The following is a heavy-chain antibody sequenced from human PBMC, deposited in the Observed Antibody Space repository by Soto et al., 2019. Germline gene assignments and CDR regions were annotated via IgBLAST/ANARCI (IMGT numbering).Heavy chain of an antibody. Sequence: KPSETLSLTCTVSGDSVISETYYWSWIRQPPGKGLEWIGYIYYDGGTTYNSSLKSRVTISTGTSRRQLSLQLTSATPADTAVYYCARVLPGIAAAYDAFDVWGQGTMVTVSS. V-gene: IGHV4-61*01. J-gene: IGHJ3*01. CDR2: IYYDGGT. CDR1: GDSVISETYY. D-gene: IGHD6-13*01. CDR3: ARVLPGIAAAYDAFDV.